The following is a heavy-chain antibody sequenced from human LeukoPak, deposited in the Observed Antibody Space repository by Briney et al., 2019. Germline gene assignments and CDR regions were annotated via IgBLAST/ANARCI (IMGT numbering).Heavy chain of an antibody. CDR2: INPDGSST. CDR3: VRGTNDWTGIDY. V-gene: IGHV3-74*01. Sequence: PGGSLRLSCAASGFTFCNYWMHWVRQAPGKGLVWVSRINPDGSSTDYADSVKGRSTISRDNARNTLYLQMNSLRVEDTAIYYCVRGTNDWTGIDYWGQRTLVTVSS. CDR1: GFTFCNYW. D-gene: IGHD2-8*01. J-gene: IGHJ4*02.